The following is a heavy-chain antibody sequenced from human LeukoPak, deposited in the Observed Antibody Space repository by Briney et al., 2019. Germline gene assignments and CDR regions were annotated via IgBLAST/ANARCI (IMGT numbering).Heavy chain of an antibody. CDR3: AREGPYSSIDY. D-gene: IGHD6-13*01. V-gene: IGHV4-59*12. Sequence: SETLSLTCTVSGGSISSYYWSWIRQPPGKGLEWIGYIYYSGSTNYNPSLKSRVTISVDTSKNQFSLKLSSVTAADTAVYYCAREGPYSSIDYWGQGTLVTVSS. CDR1: GGSISSYY. CDR2: IYYSGST. J-gene: IGHJ4*02.